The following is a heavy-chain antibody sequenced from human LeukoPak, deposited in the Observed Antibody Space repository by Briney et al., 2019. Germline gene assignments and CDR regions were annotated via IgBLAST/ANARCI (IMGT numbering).Heavy chain of an antibody. J-gene: IGHJ6*02. D-gene: IGHD3-16*01. CDR2: ISAYNGNT. V-gene: IGHV1-18*01. CDR3: ARALDVGVEAREYYYYGMDV. CDR1: GYTXTSYG. Sequence: ASVKVSCKASGYTXTSYGISWVRQAPGQGLEWMGWISAYNGNTNYAQKLQGRVTMTTDTSTSTAYMELRSLRSDDTAVYYCARALDVGVEAREYYYYGMDVWGQGTTVTVS.